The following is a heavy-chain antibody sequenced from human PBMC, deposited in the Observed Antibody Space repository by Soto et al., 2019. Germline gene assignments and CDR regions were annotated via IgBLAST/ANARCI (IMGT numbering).Heavy chain of an antibody. CDR3: ARWDYGYYARFDY. J-gene: IGHJ4*02. CDR1: GYTFTSHD. CDR2: MNPNSGNT. V-gene: IGHV1-8*01. D-gene: IGHD4-17*01. Sequence: QVQLVQSGAEVKKSGASVKVSCKASGYTFTSHDINWVRQATGQGLEWMGWMNPNSGNTGYAQKFQGRVTMTRNTSISTAYMELSSLRSEHTAVYYCARWDYGYYARFDYWGQGTLVTVSS.